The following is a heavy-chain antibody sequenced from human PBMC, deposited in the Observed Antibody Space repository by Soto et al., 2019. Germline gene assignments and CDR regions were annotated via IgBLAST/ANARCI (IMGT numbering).Heavy chain of an antibody. V-gene: IGHV4-31*03. J-gene: IGHJ4*02. CDR1: GGSISSGGYY. D-gene: IGHD4-17*01. CDR2: IYYSGST. Sequence: QVQLQESGPGLVKPSQTLSLTCTVSGGSISSGGYYWSWIRQHPGKGLEWIGYIYYSGSTYYNPSLKGRVNISVNPSKNQFSLKLSSVTAADTAVYYCARGDSNGDYVGYWGQGTLVTVSS. CDR3: ARGDSNGDYVGY.